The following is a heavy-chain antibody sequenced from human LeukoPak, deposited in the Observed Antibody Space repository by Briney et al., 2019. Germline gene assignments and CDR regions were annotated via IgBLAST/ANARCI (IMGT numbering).Heavy chain of an antibody. J-gene: IGHJ4*02. D-gene: IGHD5-24*01. Sequence: PSETLSLTCAVYGGSFRGYYWTWIRQPPGRGLEWIGEINHSGSTNYNPSLKSRVTISVDTSKSQFSLKLNSVTAADTAMYYCARGRDPYWGQGTLVTVSS. V-gene: IGHV4-34*01. CDR3: ARGRDPY. CDR2: INHSGST. CDR1: GGSFRGYY.